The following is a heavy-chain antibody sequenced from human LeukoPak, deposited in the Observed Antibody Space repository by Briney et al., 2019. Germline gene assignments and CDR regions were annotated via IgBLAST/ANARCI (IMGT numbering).Heavy chain of an antibody. Sequence: QTGGSLRLSCAASGFTFSNYAMSWVRQAPGKGLEWVSAISGSGGSTYYADSVKGRFTISRDNSKNTLYLQMNSLRAEDTAVYYCAKDRPAREIGWFGELLDAFDIWGQGTMVTVSS. D-gene: IGHD3-10*01. J-gene: IGHJ3*02. CDR2: ISGSGGST. CDR3: AKDRPAREIGWFGELLDAFDI. V-gene: IGHV3-23*01. CDR1: GFTFSNYA.